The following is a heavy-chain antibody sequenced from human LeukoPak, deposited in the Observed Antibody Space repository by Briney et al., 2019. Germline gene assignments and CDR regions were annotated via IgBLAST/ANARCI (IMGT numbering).Heavy chain of an antibody. J-gene: IGHJ4*02. CDR3: ARDVAATVEC. CDR1: GYTFTGYY. D-gene: IGHD6-25*01. Sequence: ASVKVSCNTSGYTFTGYYIQWVRQAPGQGLEWMGWINPNSGGTDYAQKFQGRVTMTRDTSISTAYMELTSLRSDDTAVYYCARDVAATVECWGQGTLVTVSS. CDR2: INPNSGGT. V-gene: IGHV1-2*02.